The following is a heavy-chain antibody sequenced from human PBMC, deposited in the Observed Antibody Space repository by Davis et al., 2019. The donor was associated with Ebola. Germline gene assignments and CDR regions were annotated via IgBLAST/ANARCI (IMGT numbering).Heavy chain of an antibody. J-gene: IGHJ6*02. V-gene: IGHV1-8*01. Sequence: AASVKVSCKASGYTFTSYDIHWVRQTTRQGLEWMGWVNPNSGNTGYAQKFKGRVNMARSTSIRTAYMELSSLSSDDTAVYYCTTDPPSRYYAMDGWGQGTTVTVSS. CDR3: TTDPPSRYYAMDG. D-gene: IGHD6-6*01. CDR2: VNPNSGNT. CDR1: GYTFTSYD.